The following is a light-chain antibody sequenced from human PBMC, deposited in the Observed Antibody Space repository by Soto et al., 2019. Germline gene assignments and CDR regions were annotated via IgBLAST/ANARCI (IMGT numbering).Light chain of an antibody. CDR2: EVS. CDR3: SSYTSSSTGA. Sequence: QSVLTQPASVSGSPGQSITISCTGTSSDVGGYNYVSWYQQHPGKAPKLMIYEVSNRPSGVSNRFSGSKSGNTASLTISGLQAEDEADYYCSSYTSSSTGALGTGTKVTVL. J-gene: IGLJ1*01. V-gene: IGLV2-14*01. CDR1: SSDVGGYNY.